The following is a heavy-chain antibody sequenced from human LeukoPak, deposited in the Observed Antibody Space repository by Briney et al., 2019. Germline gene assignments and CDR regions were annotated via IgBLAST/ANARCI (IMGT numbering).Heavy chain of an antibody. CDR1: GFTFSSYG. D-gene: IGHD3-22*01. CDR3: AEDYYDSSSLDY. J-gene: IGHJ4*02. Sequence: PGGSLRLSCAASGFTFSSYGMHWVRQAPGKGLEWVAFIRYDGSNKYYADSVRGRFTISRDNSKNTLYLQMNSLRAEDTAVYYCAEDYYDSSSLDYWGQGTLVTVSS. V-gene: IGHV3-30*02. CDR2: IRYDGSNK.